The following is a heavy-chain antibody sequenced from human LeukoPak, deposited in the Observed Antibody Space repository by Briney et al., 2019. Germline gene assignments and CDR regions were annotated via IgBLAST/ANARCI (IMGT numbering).Heavy chain of an antibody. CDR1: GGSISSYY. CDR3: ARSIAAAGSLYNWFDP. V-gene: IGHV4-59*08. Sequence: SETLSLTCTVSGGSISSYYWSWIRQPPGKGLEWIGYIYYSGSTNYNPSLKSRVTISVDTSKNQFSLKLSSVTAADTAVYYCARSIAAAGSLYNWFDPWGQGTLVTVSS. D-gene: IGHD6-13*01. CDR2: IYYSGST. J-gene: IGHJ5*02.